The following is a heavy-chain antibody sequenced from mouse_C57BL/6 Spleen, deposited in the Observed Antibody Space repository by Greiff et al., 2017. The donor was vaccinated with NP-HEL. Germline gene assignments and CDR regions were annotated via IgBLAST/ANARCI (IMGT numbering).Heavy chain of an antibody. D-gene: IGHD1-1*01. CDR2: IDPETGGT. CDR1: GYTFTDYE. CDR3: TRERGDYYGSSDY. Sequence: QVQLQQSGAELVRPGASVTLSCKASGYTFTDYEMHWVKQTPVHGLEWIGAIDPETGGTAYNQKFKGKAILTADKSSSTAYMELRSLTSEDSAVYYCTRERGDYYGSSDYWGQGTTLTVSS. V-gene: IGHV1-15*01. J-gene: IGHJ2*01.